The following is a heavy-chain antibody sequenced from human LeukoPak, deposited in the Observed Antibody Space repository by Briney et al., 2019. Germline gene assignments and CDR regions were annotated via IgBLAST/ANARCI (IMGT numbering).Heavy chain of an antibody. CDR3: ARTFSSASYAADS. CDR2: MYNGGSI. CDR1: GGSISSDY. D-gene: IGHD2-2*01. Sequence: PSETLSLTCTVSGGSISSDYWNWIRQPPGKGLEWIGYMYNGGSIDYNPSLQSRVTISVETSKNQFSLKLSSVTAADTAVYYCARTFSSASYAADSWGQGTLVTVSS. J-gene: IGHJ4*02. V-gene: IGHV4-59*08.